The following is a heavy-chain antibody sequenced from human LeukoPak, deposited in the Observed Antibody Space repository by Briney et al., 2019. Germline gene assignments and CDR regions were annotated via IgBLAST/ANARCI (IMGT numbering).Heavy chain of an antibody. CDR2: IYYSGST. V-gene: IGHV4-59*12. CDR3: AREPTSGREPTSGRPLDY. CDR1: GGSISSYY. J-gene: IGHJ4*02. Sequence: SETLSLTCTVSGGSISSYYWSWIWQPPGKGLEWIGYIYYSGSTNYNPSLKSRVTISVDTSKNQFSLNLTSVTAADTAVYYCAREPTSGREPTSGRPLDYWGQGTLVTVSS. D-gene: IGHD5-12*01.